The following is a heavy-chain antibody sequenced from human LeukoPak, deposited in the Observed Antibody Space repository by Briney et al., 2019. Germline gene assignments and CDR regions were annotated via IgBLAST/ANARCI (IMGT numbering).Heavy chain of an antibody. CDR2: IYYSGST. V-gene: IGHV4-59*01. J-gene: IGHJ4*02. D-gene: IGHD2-15*01. Sequence: SETLSLTCTVSGVSISSYYWSWIRQPPGKGLEWIGYIYYSGSTNYNPSLKSRVTISVDTSKNQFSLKLSSVTAADTAVYYCAREFTSVVFDYWGQGTLVTVSS. CDR1: GVSISSYY. CDR3: AREFTSVVFDY.